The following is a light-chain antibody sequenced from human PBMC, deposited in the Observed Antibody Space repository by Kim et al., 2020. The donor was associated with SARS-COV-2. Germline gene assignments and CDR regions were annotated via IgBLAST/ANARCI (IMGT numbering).Light chain of an antibody. J-gene: IGKJ4*01. CDR2: EAS. CDR3: QQFSNYPLT. V-gene: IGKV1D-13*01. Sequence: VGDGVTSTCGGSRGIGRVLAWYQKKQGKGPSHLVYEASRLEGGVPSRCSGSRSGTESTVTITSLQPEDFATYDCQQFSNYPLTFGGGTKGDIK. CDR1: RGIGRV.